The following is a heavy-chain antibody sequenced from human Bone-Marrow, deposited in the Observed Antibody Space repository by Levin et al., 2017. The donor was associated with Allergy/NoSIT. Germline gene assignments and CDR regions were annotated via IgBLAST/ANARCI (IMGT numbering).Heavy chain of an antibody. CDR3: AKVSHYCSSTSCYWAHVDY. D-gene: IGHD2-2*01. CDR2: ISYDGSNK. V-gene: IGHV3-30*18. J-gene: IGHJ4*02. CDR1: GFTFSSYG. Sequence: LSLTCAASGFTFSSYGMHWVRQAPGKGLEWVAVISYDGSNKYYADSVKGRFTISRDNSKNTLYLQMNSLRAEDTAVYYCAKVSHYCSSTSCYWAHVDYWGQGTLVTVSS.